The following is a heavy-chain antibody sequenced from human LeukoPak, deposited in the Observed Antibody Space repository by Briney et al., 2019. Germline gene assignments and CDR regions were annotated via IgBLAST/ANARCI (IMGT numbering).Heavy chain of an antibody. CDR2: IGSSGVNT. Sequence: GGSLRLSCAASGFTFSDYAMSWVRQAPGKGLEWVSGIGSSGVNTDYATSVKGRFTISRDNTESTLHLLMNSLRVEDAATYYCAKGRNSGSYFGIDPWGQGTPVSVSS. CDR1: GFTFSDYA. V-gene: IGHV3-23*01. D-gene: IGHD3-10*01. CDR3: AKGRNSGSYFGIDP. J-gene: IGHJ5*02.